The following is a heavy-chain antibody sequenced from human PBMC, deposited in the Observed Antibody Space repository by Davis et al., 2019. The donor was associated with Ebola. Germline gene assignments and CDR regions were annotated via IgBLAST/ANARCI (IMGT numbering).Heavy chain of an antibody. CDR3: AGASAGVYQYYYGMDV. J-gene: IGHJ6*02. CDR1: GFTFSSYW. D-gene: IGHD2-2*01. V-gene: IGHV3-7*01. Sequence: GGSLRLSCAASGFTFSSYWMSWVRQAPGKGLEWVANIKQDGSEKYYVDSVKGRFTISRDNAKNSLYLQMNSLRAEDTAVYYCAGASAGVYQYYYGMDVWGQGTTVTVSS. CDR2: IKQDGSEK.